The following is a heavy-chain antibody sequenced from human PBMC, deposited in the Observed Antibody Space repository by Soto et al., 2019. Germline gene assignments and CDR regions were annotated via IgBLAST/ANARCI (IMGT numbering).Heavy chain of an antibody. D-gene: IGHD3-22*01. CDR3: ERSRGRGWVYYSGMDV. V-gene: IGHV3-30-3*01. CDR1: GFTFSSYA. J-gene: IGHJ6*02. Sequence: PGGSLRLSCAASGFTFSSYAMHWVRQARGKGLEWVAVIAYDGSNKYYADSVKGRFTISRDNSKNTLYLQMNSLRAEETAVYYYERSRGRGWVYYSGMDVWGQGTTVTVSS. CDR2: IAYDGSNK.